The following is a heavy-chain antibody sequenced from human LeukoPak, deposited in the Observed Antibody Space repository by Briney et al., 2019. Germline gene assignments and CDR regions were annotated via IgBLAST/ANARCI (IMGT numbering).Heavy chain of an antibody. CDR1: GYSISNGYY. Sequence: SETLSLTCTVSGYSISNGYYWGWIRQPPGKGLEWVGSIYHRGSTYYNPSLGSRVTISLDRPKKKFSLKLTSVTAADTAVYFCARGAEYYAIWRGYAGYSDYWGQGISVTVSS. J-gene: IGHJ4*02. CDR2: IYHRGST. V-gene: IGHV4-38-2*02. CDR3: ARGAEYYAIWRGYAGYSDY. D-gene: IGHD3-3*01.